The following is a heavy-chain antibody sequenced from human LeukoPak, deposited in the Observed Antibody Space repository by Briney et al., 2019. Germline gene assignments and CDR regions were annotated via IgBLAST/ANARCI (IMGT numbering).Heavy chain of an antibody. J-gene: IGHJ5*02. CDR1: GYTFTSYD. CDR3: ARGSYSSSYKWFDP. V-gene: IGHV1-8*03. CDR2: MNPNSGST. D-gene: IGHD6-6*01. Sequence: ASVKVSCKASGYTFTSYDINWVRQATGQGLEWVGGMNPNSGSTGYAQKFQGRVTITRNTSISTAYMELSSLRSEDTAVYYCARGSYSSSYKWFDPWGQGTLVTVSS.